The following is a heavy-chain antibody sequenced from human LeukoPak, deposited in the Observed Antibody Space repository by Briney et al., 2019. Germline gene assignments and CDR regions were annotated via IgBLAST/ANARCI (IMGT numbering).Heavy chain of an antibody. CDR3: TTYNSRDAFDI. Sequence: GGSLRLSCAASGFTVSNAWMSWVRQAPRQELEWVGRIKSKGDGGTTDHAAPVKGRFYISRDDSKNTLNLQMNSLKTEDTAVYYCTTYNSRDAFDIWGQGPMVTVSS. CDR1: GFTVSNAW. CDR2: IKSKGDGGTT. J-gene: IGHJ3*02. V-gene: IGHV3-15*01. D-gene: IGHD2/OR15-2a*01.